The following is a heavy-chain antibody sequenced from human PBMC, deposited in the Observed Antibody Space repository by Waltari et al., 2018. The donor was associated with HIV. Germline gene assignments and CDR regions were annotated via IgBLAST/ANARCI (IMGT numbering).Heavy chain of an antibody. CDR1: GGSISSYY. CDR3: ARHGATVTTSRFFNFDY. Sequence: QVQLQESGPGLVKPSETLSLTCTVSGGSISSYYWSWIRQPPGKGLEWIGYIYYSGSTNYNPSLKSRVTISVDTSKNQFSLKLSSVTAADTAVYYCARHGATVTTSRFFNFDYWGQGTLVTVSS. V-gene: IGHV4-59*01. D-gene: IGHD4-17*01. J-gene: IGHJ4*02. CDR2: IYYSGST.